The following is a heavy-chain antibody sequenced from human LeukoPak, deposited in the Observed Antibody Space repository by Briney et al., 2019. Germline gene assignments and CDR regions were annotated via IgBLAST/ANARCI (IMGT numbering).Heavy chain of an antibody. V-gene: IGHV4-34*01. J-gene: IGHJ4*02. CDR2: INHSGST. D-gene: IGHD3-10*01. Sequence: SESLSLTCAVYGGSVSGQYWSWVRQPPGKGLEWIGEINHSGSTNYNPSLKSRVTISVDTSKNQFSLKLSSVTAADTAVYYCARRPMVWGVFDYWGEGTLVTVSS. CDR3: ARRPMVWGVFDY. CDR1: GGSVSGQY.